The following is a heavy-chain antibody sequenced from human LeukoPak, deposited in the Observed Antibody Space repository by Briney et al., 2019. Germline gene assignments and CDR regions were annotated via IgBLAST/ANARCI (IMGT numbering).Heavy chain of an antibody. CDR2: IYYSGST. Sequence: PSETLSLTCTVSGGSISSSSYYWGWIRQPPGKGLEWIGSIYYSGSTYYNPSLKSRVTISVDTSKNQFSLKLSSVTAADTAVYYCARHNRKLRRDGYNSPGPLRYFDLWGRGTLVTVSS. V-gene: IGHV4-39*01. J-gene: IGHJ2*01. D-gene: IGHD5-24*01. CDR3: ARHNRKLRRDGYNSPGPLRYFDL. CDR1: GGSISSSSYY.